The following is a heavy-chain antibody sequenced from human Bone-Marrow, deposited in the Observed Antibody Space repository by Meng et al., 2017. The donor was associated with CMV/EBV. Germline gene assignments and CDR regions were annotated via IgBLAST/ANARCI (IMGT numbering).Heavy chain of an antibody. Sequence: APGSTFIGCYMHWVRQAPGQGLEWMGWINPKSGDTKYAQKFQGRVTMTRDTSSSTAYMELSRVRSDDTAVFYCARDMGYRAPPFDYWGQGTLVTVSS. CDR2: INPKSGDT. J-gene: IGHJ4*02. V-gene: IGHV1-2*02. CDR3: ARDMGYRAPPFDY. CDR1: GSTFIGCY. D-gene: IGHD5-18*01.